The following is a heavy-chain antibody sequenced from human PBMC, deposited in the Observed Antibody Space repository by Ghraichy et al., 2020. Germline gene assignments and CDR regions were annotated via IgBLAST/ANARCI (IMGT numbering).Heavy chain of an antibody. Sequence: SETLSLTCAVYGGSFSGYYWSWIRQPPGKGLEWIGEINHSGSTNYNPSLKSRVTISVDTSKNQFSLKLSSVTAADTAVYYCARVYKIFPRMTTVTTRIDYWGQGTLVTVSS. V-gene: IGHV4-34*01. D-gene: IGHD4-11*01. CDR2: INHSGST. J-gene: IGHJ4*02. CDR3: ARVYKIFPRMTTVTTRIDY. CDR1: GGSFSGYY.